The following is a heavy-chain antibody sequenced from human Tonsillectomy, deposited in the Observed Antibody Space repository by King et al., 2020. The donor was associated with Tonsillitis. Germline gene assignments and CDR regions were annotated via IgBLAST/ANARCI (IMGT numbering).Heavy chain of an antibody. CDR2: ISYDGTNK. CDR1: GFTFSSYG. D-gene: IGHD3-10*01. CDR3: AKDVWFGEQIDAFDI. J-gene: IGHJ3*02. Sequence: VQLVQSGGGVVQPGRSLRLSCAASGFTFSSYGMNWVRQAPGKGLEWVTLISYDGTNKNYADSVKGRFTIYRDNSKNTLYLQMNSLRAEDTAVYYRAKDVWFGEQIDAFDIWGQGTMVTVSS. V-gene: IGHV3-30*18.